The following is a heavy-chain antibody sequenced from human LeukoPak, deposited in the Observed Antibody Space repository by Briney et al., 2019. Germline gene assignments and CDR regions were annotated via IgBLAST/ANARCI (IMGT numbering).Heavy chain of an antibody. CDR3: ARLYYDSSRYPNWFDP. CDR1: GYSITGYY. J-gene: IGHJ5*02. V-gene: IGHV4-4*09. Sequence: SETLSLTCTVSGYSITGYYWTWIRQPPGKGLEVIGYTYISGDTNYNPSLKSRVTMSLDTSKNQFSLKLSSVTAADTAVYYCARLYYDSSRYPNWFDPWGQGTLVTVSS. D-gene: IGHD3-22*01. CDR2: TYISGDT.